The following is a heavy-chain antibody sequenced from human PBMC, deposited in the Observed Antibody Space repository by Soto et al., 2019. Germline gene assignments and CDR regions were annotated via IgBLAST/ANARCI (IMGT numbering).Heavy chain of an antibody. V-gene: IGHV3-23*01. Sequence: EVQLLESGGGLVQPGGSLRLSCAASGFTFSSYAMRWVRQAPGKGLEWVSGITASGDPYYADSVRGRFTISRDNSKNTLSLQMTGLRAEDTAVYYCSKVVKWRGYSEFDYWGQGTLVSVSS. CDR1: GFTFSSYA. CDR3: SKVVKWRGYSEFDY. CDR2: ITASGDP. D-gene: IGHD3-3*01. J-gene: IGHJ4*02.